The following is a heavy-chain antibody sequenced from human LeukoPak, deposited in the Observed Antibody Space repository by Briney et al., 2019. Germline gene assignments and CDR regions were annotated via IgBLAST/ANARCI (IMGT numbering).Heavy chain of an antibody. CDR3: ARDVSWGTXYFDY. CDR1: GFTFDDHG. D-gene: IGHD1-1*01. Sequence: GGSLRLSCIASGFTFDDHGMSWVRQAPGKGLEWVSNINWNGGSTGYVDSVKGRFTISRDNGKNSLYLQMNNLRVEDTAFYYCARDVSWGTXYFDYWGQGILVTVSS. V-gene: IGHV3-20*04. CDR2: INWNGGST. J-gene: IGHJ4*02.